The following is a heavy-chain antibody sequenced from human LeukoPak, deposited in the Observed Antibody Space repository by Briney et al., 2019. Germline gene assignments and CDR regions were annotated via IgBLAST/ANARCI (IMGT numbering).Heavy chain of an antibody. CDR3: ARGVTSPLDAFDI. D-gene: IGHD1-26*01. J-gene: IGHJ3*02. V-gene: IGHV4-59*01. Sequence: SETLSLTCTVSGGSISTYYWNWMRQPPGKGLEWIGYLYNSGSTNYNPSLKSRLTISVDMSKNQLSLKLGSVTAADTAVYYCARGVTSPLDAFDIGGQGTMVTVSS. CDR2: LYNSGST. CDR1: GGSISTYY.